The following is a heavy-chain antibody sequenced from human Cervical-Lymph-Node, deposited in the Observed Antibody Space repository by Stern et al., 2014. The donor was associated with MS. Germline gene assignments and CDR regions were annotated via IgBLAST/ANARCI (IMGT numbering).Heavy chain of an antibody. CDR1: GGTFSSYG. CDR2: IIPIFGTA. Sequence: QVQLVQSGAEVKKPGSSVKVSCKASGGTFSSYGISCVRQAPGKGLEWLGGIIPIFGTANCAQKFQGRVTITADESTSTAYMELSSLRSEDTAVYYCASGIEYSSSSDYWGQGTLVTVSS. V-gene: IGHV1-69*01. D-gene: IGHD6-6*01. CDR3: ASGIEYSSSSDY. J-gene: IGHJ4*02.